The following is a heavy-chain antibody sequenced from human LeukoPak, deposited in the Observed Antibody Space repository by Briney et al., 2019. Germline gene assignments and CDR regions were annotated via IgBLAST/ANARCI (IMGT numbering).Heavy chain of an antibody. CDR2: IYYSGST. J-gene: IGHJ6*02. D-gene: IGHD6-19*01. V-gene: IGHV4-59*08. CDR3: ARSITVAGDDYYYYGMDV. Sequence: SETLSLTCTVSGDSISKYYWSWIRQPPGKGLEWIGYIYYSGSTNYNPSLKSRVTISVDTSKNQFSLRLSSVTAADTAVYYCARSITVAGDDYYYYGMDVWGQGTTVTVSS. CDR1: GDSISKYY.